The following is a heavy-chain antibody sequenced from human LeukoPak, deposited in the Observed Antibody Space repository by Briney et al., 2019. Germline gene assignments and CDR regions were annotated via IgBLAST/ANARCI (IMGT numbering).Heavy chain of an antibody. CDR1: GFTLSTYL. V-gene: IGHV3-74*01. D-gene: IGHD6-13*01. CDR3: ARLAPPDSSSWYLYHYYGMDV. Sequence: GGSLRLSCAASGFTLSTYLMHWVRQAPGKGLVWVSRINNDGSSTSYADSVKGRFTISRDNAKNTLFLQMNSLRAEDTAVYYCARLAPPDSSSWYLYHYYGMDVWGLGTTVTVSS. J-gene: IGHJ6*02. CDR2: INNDGSST.